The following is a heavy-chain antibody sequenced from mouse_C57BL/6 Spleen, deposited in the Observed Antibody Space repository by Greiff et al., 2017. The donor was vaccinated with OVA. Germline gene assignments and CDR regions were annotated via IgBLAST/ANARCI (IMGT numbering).Heavy chain of an antibody. Sequence: VQLKQSGAELVRPGSSVKMSCKTSGYTFTSYGINWVKQRPGQGLEWIGYIYIGNGYTEYNAKFKGKATLTSDTSSSTAYMQLSSLTSEDSAIYFCAREGSTVVATRAMDYWGQGTSVTVSS. J-gene: IGHJ4*01. V-gene: IGHV1-58*01. D-gene: IGHD1-1*01. CDR2: IYIGNGYT. CDR1: GYTFTSYG. CDR3: AREGSTVVATRAMDY.